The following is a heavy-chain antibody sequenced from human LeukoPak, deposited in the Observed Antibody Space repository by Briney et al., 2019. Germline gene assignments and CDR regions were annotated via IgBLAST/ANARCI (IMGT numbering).Heavy chain of an antibody. CDR1: GFSVTTNY. J-gene: IGHJ4*02. Sequence: GGSLRLSCAASGFSVTTNYMSWVRQAPGKGLEWVALIYTSGSTFYADSVMDRFTVSRDNSKNSLYLQMNSLRVDDTAVYYCARDRGYSTFDYWGQGTLVTVSS. CDR2: IYTSGST. D-gene: IGHD4-23*01. CDR3: ARDRGYSTFDY. V-gene: IGHV3-66*01.